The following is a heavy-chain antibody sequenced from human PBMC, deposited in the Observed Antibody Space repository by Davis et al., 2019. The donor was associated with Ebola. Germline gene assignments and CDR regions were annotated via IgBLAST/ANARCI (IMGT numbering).Heavy chain of an antibody. CDR3: ARRDTNWNQDY. CDR1: GGSISSSSYY. V-gene: IGHV4-39*01. CDR2: IYYSGST. D-gene: IGHD1-20*01. Sequence: MPSGSLTLSCTVSGGSISSSSYYWGWIRQPPGKGLEWIGSIYYSGSTYYNPSLKSRVTISVDTSKNQFSLKLSSVTAADTAVYYCARRDTNWNQDYWGQGTLVTVSS. J-gene: IGHJ4*02.